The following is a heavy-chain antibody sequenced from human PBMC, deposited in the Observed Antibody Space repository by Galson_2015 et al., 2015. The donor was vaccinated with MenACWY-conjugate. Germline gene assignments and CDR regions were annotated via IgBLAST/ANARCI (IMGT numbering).Heavy chain of an antibody. CDR2: INRGGSST. J-gene: IGHJ4*02. D-gene: IGHD5-24*01. CDR1: GFTFSSYW. V-gene: IGHV3-74*01. CDR3: AREAEREDGYVLDY. Sequence: SLRLSCAASGFTFSSYWMYWVRQAPGRGLVWVAHINRGGSSTRYADSVKGRFTISRDNAKNMLYLQMNSLRAEDTAVYYCAREAEREDGYVLDYWGQGALVTVSS.